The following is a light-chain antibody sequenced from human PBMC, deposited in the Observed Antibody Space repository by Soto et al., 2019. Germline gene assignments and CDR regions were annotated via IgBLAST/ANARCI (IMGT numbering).Light chain of an antibody. V-gene: IGKV1-5*03. CDR3: QQYNDSFPYT. CDR1: QSISSL. J-gene: IGKJ2*01. CDR2: AAS. Sequence: DIQMTQSPSTLSGSVGDRVTITCRASQSISSLLAWYQQKPGTAPKLLIYAASTLESGVPSRFSGSRSGTEFTLTVSSLQPDDFATYYCQQYNDSFPYTFGQGTKV.